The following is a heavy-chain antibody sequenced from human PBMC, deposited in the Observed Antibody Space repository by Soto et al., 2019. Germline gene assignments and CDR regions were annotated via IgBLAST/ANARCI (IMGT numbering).Heavy chain of an antibody. CDR2: ILPLSGTT. J-gene: IGHJ6*02. V-gene: IGHV1-69*06. Sequence: QLQLVQSGAEVKKPGSSVKVSCKASGGTFSAYAISWVRQAPGQGLEWMGGILPLSGTTNYTQRFQGRVTISADKSTTTAYMELSRLRSEDTAMYYCARAKPTKYYDYVWGDYRRGGMDVWGQGTTVTVSS. CDR1: GGTFSAYA. CDR3: ARAKPTKYYDYVWGDYRRGGMDV. D-gene: IGHD3-16*02.